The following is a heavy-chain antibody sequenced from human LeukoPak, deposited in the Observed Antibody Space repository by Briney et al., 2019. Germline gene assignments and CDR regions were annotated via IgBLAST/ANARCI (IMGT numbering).Heavy chain of an antibody. CDR2: IWYDGSNK. V-gene: IGHV3-33*01. CDR3: ARDHPTVTTGWDY. J-gene: IGHJ4*02. D-gene: IGHD4-17*01. CDR1: GFTFSSYG. Sequence: GGSLRLSCAASGFTFSSYGMHWVRQAPGKGLEWVAVIWYDGSNKYYADSVKGRFTISRDNSKNTLYLQMNSLRAEDTAVYYCARDHPTVTTGWDYRGEGTLVSDPS.